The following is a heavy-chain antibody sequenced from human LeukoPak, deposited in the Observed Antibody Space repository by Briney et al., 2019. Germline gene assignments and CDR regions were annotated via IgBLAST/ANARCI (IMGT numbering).Heavy chain of an antibody. Sequence: SVKVSCKASGFTFTSSAVQWVRQARGQRLEWIGWIVVGSGNTNYAQKFQERVTITRDMSTSTAYMELSSLRSEDTAVYYCAAAIVVVPKAFDIWGQGTMVTVSS. D-gene: IGHD2-2*01. V-gene: IGHV1-58*01. CDR3: AAAIVVVPKAFDI. CDR2: IVVGSGNT. CDR1: GFTFTSSA. J-gene: IGHJ3*02.